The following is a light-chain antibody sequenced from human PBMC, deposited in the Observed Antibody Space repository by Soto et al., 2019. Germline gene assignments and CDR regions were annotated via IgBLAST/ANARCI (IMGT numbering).Light chain of an antibody. CDR1: QSVSSN. Sequence: EIVMTQSPATLSVSQGERATLSCRASQSVSSNLAWYQQKPGQAPRLLIYDASTRATGIPARFSGSGSGTDFTLTISSLQSEDFAVYYCQQYNNWPYTFGQGTKVDIK. V-gene: IGKV3-15*01. CDR2: DAS. CDR3: QQYNNWPYT. J-gene: IGKJ1*01.